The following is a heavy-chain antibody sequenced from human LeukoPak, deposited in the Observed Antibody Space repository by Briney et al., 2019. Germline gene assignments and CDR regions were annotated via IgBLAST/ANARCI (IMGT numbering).Heavy chain of an antibody. J-gene: IGHJ4*02. V-gene: IGHV4-59*12. Sequence: SETLSLTCTVSGGSISSYYWSWIRQPPGKGLEWIGYIYYSGSTNYNPSLKSRVTISVDTSKNKFSLKLSSVTAADTAVYYCAREWAIFGVVIILRSYFDYWGQGTLVTVSS. D-gene: IGHD3-3*01. CDR3: AREWAIFGVVIILRSYFDY. CDR1: GGSISSYY. CDR2: IYYSGST.